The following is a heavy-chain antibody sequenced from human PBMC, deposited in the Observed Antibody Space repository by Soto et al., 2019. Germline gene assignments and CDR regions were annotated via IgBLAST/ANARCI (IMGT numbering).Heavy chain of an antibody. CDR2: TTYHGGIK. CDR1: GFSFSSYG. D-gene: IGHD1-1*01. J-gene: IGHJ6*02. CDR3: AGALENPYFYYGLNV. V-gene: IGHV3-30*03. Sequence: GGSLILSCAASGFSFSSYGMEWVRLAPGKGLECVAATTYHGGIKHYVDSVKGRFTISRDNSKNTLYLQMNSLRVEDAATYYCAGALENPYFYYGLNVWGQGTTVSVSS.